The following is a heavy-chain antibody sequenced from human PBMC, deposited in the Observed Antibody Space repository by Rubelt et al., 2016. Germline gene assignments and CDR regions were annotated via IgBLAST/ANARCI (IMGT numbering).Heavy chain of an antibody. J-gene: IGHJ4*02. CDR1: GFTFSDYA. D-gene: IGHD6-13*01. CDR3: AKAPRIAAAGEFYDY. Sequence: EVQLLDSGGGFVQPGGSLRLSCAASGFTFSDYAMSWVRQAPGKGLEWASSISASGANTYYADSAKGRFTISRDNSKNTLYLQMNSLRVEDTALYYCAKAPRIAAAGEFYDYWGQGTLVTVSS. CDR2: ISASGANT. V-gene: IGHV3-23*01.